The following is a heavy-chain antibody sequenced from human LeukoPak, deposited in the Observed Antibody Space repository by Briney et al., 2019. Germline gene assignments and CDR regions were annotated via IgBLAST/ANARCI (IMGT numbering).Heavy chain of an antibody. CDR2: IYYSGST. V-gene: IGHV4-59*06. CDR1: GGSISSYY. D-gene: IGHD2-21*02. J-gene: IGHJ4*02. CDR3: AGTNCGGDCFDSPYYFDY. Sequence: SETLSLTCTVSGGSISSYYWSWIRQPPGTGLEWIGYIYYSGSTYYNPSLKSRVTISVDTSKNQFSLKLSSVTAADTAVYYCAGTNCGGDCFDSPYYFDYWGQGTLVTVSS.